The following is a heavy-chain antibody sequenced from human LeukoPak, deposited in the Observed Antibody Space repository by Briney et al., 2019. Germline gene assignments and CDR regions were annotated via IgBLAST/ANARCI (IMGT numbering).Heavy chain of an antibody. CDR1: GGSFSGYY. V-gene: IGHV4-34*01. CDR2: INHSGST. J-gene: IGHJ4*02. CDR3: ARDAVLRYFDPQPYYFDY. Sequence: PSETLSLTCAVYGGSFSGYYRSWIRQPPGKGLEWIGEINHSGSTNYNPSLKSRVTISVDTSKNQFSLMLSSVTAADTAVYYCARDAVLRYFDPQPYYFDYWGQGTLVTVSS. D-gene: IGHD3-9*01.